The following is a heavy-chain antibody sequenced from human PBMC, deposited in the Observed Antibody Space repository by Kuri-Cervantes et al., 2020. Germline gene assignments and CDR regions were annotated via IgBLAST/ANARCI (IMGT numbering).Heavy chain of an antibody. D-gene: IGHD3-10*01. CDR1: GFTFSSYW. CDR3: ARGLLWFGELFLPQFDY. J-gene: IGHJ4*02. Sequence: GGSLRLSCAASGFTFSSYWMSWVRQAPGKGLEWVAVTSYDGSNKYYADSVKGRFTISRDNSKNTLYVQMNSLRAEDTAVHYCARGLLWFGELFLPQFDYWGQGTLVTVSS. CDR2: TSYDGSNK. V-gene: IGHV3-30-3*01.